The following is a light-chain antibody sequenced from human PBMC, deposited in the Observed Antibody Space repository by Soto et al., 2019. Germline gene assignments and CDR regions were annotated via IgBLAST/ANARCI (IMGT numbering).Light chain of an antibody. V-gene: IGLV2-14*01. Sequence: QSALTQPASVSGSPGQSITISCTGTSSDVGGYNYVSWYKQHPGKAPKLIIYEVSHRPSGVSNRFSGSKSGNTASLTISGLQTEDEADYYCSSYTTNSRLFGTGTKLTVL. CDR1: SSDVGGYNY. CDR2: EVS. J-gene: IGLJ1*01. CDR3: SSYTTNSRL.